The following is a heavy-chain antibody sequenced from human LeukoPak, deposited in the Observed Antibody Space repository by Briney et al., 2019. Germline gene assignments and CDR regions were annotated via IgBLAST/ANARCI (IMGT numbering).Heavy chain of an antibody. J-gene: IGHJ5*02. CDR1: GFTFSSYS. CDR2: INHSGST. Sequence: PGGSLRLSCAASGFTFSSYSMNWIRQPPGKGLEWIGEINHSGSTNYNPSLKSRVTISVDTSKNQFSLKLSSVTAADTAVYYCAVITMVRGVTRKNWFDPWGQGTLVTVSS. D-gene: IGHD3-10*01. CDR3: AVITMVRGVTRKNWFDP. V-gene: IGHV4-34*08.